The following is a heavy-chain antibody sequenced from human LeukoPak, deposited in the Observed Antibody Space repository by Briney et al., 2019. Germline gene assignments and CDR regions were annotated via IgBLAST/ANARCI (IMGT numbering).Heavy chain of an antibody. V-gene: IGHV1-18*01. CDR1: GYTFTSYG. J-gene: IGHJ4*02. D-gene: IGHD4-23*01. Sequence: ASVKVSCKASGYTFTSYGISWVRQAPGQGLEWMGWISAYNGNTNYAQKLQGRVTMTTDTSTSTAYMELSSLRSDDTAVYFCARGGGMTTVVTYYFDYWGQGTLVTVSS. CDR2: ISAYNGNT. CDR3: ARGGGMTTVVTYYFDY.